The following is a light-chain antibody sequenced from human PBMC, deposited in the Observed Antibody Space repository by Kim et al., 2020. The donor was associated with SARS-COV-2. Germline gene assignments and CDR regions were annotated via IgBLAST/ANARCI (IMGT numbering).Light chain of an antibody. CDR1: KLGDKY. J-gene: IGLJ3*02. CDR3: QAWDSSTWV. Sequence: GSPGQTPSITCSGDKLGDKYACWYKQKPGQSPVLVIYQDSKRPSGIPERFSGSNSGNTATLTISGTQAMDEADYYCQAWDSSTWVFGGGTKLTVL. CDR2: QDS. V-gene: IGLV3-1*01.